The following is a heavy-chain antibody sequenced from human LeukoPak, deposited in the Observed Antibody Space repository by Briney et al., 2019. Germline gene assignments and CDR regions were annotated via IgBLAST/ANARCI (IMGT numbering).Heavy chain of an antibody. CDR1: GYTFTSYA. Sequence: AASVKVSCKASGYTFTSYAMNWVRQAPGQGLEWMGLINPTGGSTGYAQKFQGRVTMTRDMSTSTDYMELSSLRSEDTAIYYCARGTYDSSGYLYYFDYWGQGTLVTVSS. CDR2: INPTGGST. CDR3: ARGTYDSSGYLYYFDY. J-gene: IGHJ4*02. V-gene: IGHV1-46*01. D-gene: IGHD3-22*01.